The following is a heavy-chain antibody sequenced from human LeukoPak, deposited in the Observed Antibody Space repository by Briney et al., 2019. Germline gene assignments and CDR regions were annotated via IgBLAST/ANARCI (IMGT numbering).Heavy chain of an antibody. J-gene: IGHJ6*02. Sequence: GGSLRLSCAASGFTFSSYAMHWVRQAPGKGLEWVAVISYDGSNKYYADSVKGRFTISRDNSKNTLYLQMNSLRAEDTAVYYCARVVHLYSSSWSYYYYGMDVWGQGTTVTVSS. CDR3: ARVVHLYSSSWSYYYYGMDV. CDR2: ISYDGSNK. D-gene: IGHD6-13*01. CDR1: GFTFSSYA. V-gene: IGHV3-30*04.